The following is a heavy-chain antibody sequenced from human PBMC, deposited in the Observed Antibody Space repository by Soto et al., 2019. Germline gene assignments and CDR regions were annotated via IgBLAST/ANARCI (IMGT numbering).Heavy chain of an antibody. J-gene: IGHJ4*02. D-gene: IGHD3-22*01. Sequence: GGSLRLSCAAFGFTFSSYSMKWVRQAPGKGLEWVSYISSSSSTIYYADSVKGRFTISRDNAKNSLYLQMNSLRDEDTAVYYCARGLYYYDTGGYYFGGQGTLVTVSS. CDR2: ISSSSSTI. CDR3: ARGLYYYDTGGYYF. V-gene: IGHV3-48*02. CDR1: GFTFSSYS.